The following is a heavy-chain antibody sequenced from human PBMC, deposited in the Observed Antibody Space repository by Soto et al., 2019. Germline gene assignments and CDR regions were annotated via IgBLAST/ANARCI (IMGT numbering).Heavy chain of an antibody. D-gene: IGHD5-18*01. V-gene: IGHV3-48*02. Sequence: PGGSLRLSCAASGFTFSDYSMNWVRQVPGKGLEWISYISNGGSSTINYADSVKGRFTISRDNAKNSLYLQMNNLRDEDTGVYYCAREMIQLWCLDNWAQGTLVTVSS. CDR3: AREMIQLWCLDN. CDR1: GFTFSDYS. J-gene: IGHJ4*02. CDR2: ISNGGSSTI.